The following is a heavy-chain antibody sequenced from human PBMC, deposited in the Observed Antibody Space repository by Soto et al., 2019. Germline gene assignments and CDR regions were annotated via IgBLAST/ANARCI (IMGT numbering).Heavy chain of an antibody. CDR1: GFTFSDYY. CDR2: ISSSSSYT. CDR3: ARDYRGEGATSAAPFDY. V-gene: IGHV3-11*06. Sequence: GGSLRLSCAASGFTFSDYYMSWIRQAPGKGLEWVSYISSSSSYTSYADSVKGRFTISRDNAKNSLYLQMNSLRAEDTAVYYCARDYRGEGATSAAPFDYWGQGTLVTVSS. D-gene: IGHD1-26*01. J-gene: IGHJ4*02.